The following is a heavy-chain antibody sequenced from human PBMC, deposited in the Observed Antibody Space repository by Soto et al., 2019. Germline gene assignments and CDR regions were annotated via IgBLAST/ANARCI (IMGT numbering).Heavy chain of an antibody. CDR1: GFTFSSYA. D-gene: IGHD3-16*01. V-gene: IGHV3-23*01. CDR2: ISGSGGST. CDR3: AKDYASAYYYYGMDV. Sequence: PGGSLRLSCAASGFTFSSYAMSWVRQAPGKGLEWVSAISGSGGSTYYADSVKGRFTISRDNSKNTLYLQMNSLRAEDTAVYYCAKDYASAYYYYGMDVWGQGTTVTVSS. J-gene: IGHJ6*02.